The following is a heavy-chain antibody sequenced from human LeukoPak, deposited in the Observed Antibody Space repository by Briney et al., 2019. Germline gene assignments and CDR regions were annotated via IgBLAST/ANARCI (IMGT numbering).Heavy chain of an antibody. CDR3: ARIVVVPAAKYNWFDP. J-gene: IGHJ5*02. D-gene: IGHD2-2*01. V-gene: IGHV1-2*02. Sequence: ASVKVSCKASGYIFTGYYMHWVRQAPGQGLEWMGWIKPNSDDTNYAQNFQGRLTMTRDTSISTAYMELSRLSPDDTAVYYCARIVVVPAAKYNWFDPWGQGTLVTVSS. CDR2: IKPNSDDT. CDR1: GYIFTGYY.